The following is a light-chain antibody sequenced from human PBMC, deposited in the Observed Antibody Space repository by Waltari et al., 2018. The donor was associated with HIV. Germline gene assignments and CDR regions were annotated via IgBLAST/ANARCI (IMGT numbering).Light chain of an antibody. CDR2: DAS. V-gene: IGKV3-15*01. CDR1: QSVNNY. CDR3: QQYKNWPPLT. J-gene: IGKJ1*01. Sequence: EIVLTQSPATLSLSPGERATLSCRSSQSVNNYLAWYQQKSGQSPRLLVYDASTGAAGIPDRFSGSGSGTQFTLTITGLQSEDCAVYYCQQYKNWPPLTFGQGTKVEIK.